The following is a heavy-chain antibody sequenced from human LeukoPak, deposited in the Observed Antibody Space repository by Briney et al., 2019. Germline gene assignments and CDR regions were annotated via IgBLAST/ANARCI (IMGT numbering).Heavy chain of an antibody. D-gene: IGHD3-10*01. J-gene: IGHJ4*02. CDR1: GDSFTNTDFF. CDR3: ARPEGFWANISGSSPDF. V-gene: IGHV4-39*01. Sequence: SETLSLTCTVSGDSFTNTDFFWGWIRQPPGKGLEWIANIDDSGRIYSNPSLRSRVTMSRNTSKNQFSLKVTSVTAADTAVYSCARPEGFWANISGSSPDFGARGTGAPVPS. CDR2: IDDSGRI.